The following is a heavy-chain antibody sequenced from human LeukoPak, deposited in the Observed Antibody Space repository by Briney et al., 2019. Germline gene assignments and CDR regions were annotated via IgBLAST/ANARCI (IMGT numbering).Heavy chain of an antibody. D-gene: IGHD3-10*01. V-gene: IGHV4-34*01. CDR1: GGSFSGYY. CDR3: ARGLLRRLLWFGELSRYNWFDP. J-gene: IGHJ5*02. CDR2: INHSGST. Sequence: SETLSLTCAVYGGSFSGYYGSWVRQPPGKGLEWNGEINHSGSTNYNPSLKSRVTISVDTSKNQFSLKLSSVTAADTAVYYCARGLLRRLLWFGELSRYNWFDPWGQGTLVTVSS.